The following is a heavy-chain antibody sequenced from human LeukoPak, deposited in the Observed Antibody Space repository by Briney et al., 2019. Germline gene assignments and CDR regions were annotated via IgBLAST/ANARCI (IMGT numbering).Heavy chain of an antibody. CDR1: GFTVSSNF. Sequence: RGSLRLSCAASGFTVSSNFMSWVRQVPGKGLEWVSAIYSGGTTHYAESVKGRFTISRDNSKNTLYLQMNSLRVEDTAVYYCATEKIPDEHRGAFDVWGQGTMVTVSS. V-gene: IGHV3-53*01. CDR3: ATEKIPDEHRGAFDV. J-gene: IGHJ3*01. D-gene: IGHD2-21*01. CDR2: IYSGGTT.